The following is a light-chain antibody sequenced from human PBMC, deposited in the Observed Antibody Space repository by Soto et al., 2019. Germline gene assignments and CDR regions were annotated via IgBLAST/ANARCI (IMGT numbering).Light chain of an antibody. J-gene: IGKJ1*01. CDR1: QSIRTY. V-gene: IGKV1-39*01. CDR3: QQSATSPWT. CDR2: VAT. Sequence: DVQMSQTPASLSASIGDRVTISCRASQSIRTYLNWYQQVPGKAPKLLIYVATTLQTGVPPRFSGSGSGTDFALTTSSLQPEDFATYYCQQSATSPWTFGPGTRVEI.